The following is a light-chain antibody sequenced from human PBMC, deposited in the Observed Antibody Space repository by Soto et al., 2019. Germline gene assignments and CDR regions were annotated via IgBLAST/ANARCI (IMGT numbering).Light chain of an antibody. J-gene: IGLJ1*01. CDR2: TNN. CDR1: DSNIGSNT. CDR3: ATCQDRLHGYV. Sequence: QSALTQPPSASGTPGQRVTIPCSGGDSNIGSNTVNWYQHFPGTAPTLLIHTNNRRPSGLSERIPGAKTGTSASLAISGLESEYEADYYRATCQDRLHGYVCGPGTK. V-gene: IGLV1-44*01.